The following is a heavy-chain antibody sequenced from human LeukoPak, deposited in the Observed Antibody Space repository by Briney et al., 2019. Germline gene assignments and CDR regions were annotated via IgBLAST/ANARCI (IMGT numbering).Heavy chain of an antibody. J-gene: IGHJ4*02. D-gene: IGHD6-13*01. CDR3: ARDPLSSSSFDL. CDR2: I. V-gene: IGHV3-48*01. Sequence: IYYADSVKGRFTISRDNAKNSLYLRMNSLRAEDTAVYYCARDPLSSSSFDLWGQGTLVTVSS.